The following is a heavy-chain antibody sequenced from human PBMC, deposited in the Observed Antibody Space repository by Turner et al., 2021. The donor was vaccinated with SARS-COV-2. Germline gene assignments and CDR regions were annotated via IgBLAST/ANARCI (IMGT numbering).Heavy chain of an antibody. CDR2: INGDGSRT. V-gene: IGHV3-74*03. CDR1: GFTFSSYW. Sequence: DVQLVESGGGLVHPGGSLRLSCAASGFTFSSYWMHWVRQVPGKEPMWVSRINGDGSRTTYADYVMGRFTISRDNAKNSLYLEMNSLRADDTAVYYCARDGDATLRGVQYWGQGSLFIVS. D-gene: IGHD3-10*01. J-gene: IGHJ1*01. CDR3: ARDGDATLRGVQY.